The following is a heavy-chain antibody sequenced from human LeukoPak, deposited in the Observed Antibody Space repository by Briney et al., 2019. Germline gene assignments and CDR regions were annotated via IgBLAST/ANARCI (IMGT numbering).Heavy chain of an antibody. CDR3: ARKLSGSYYYSWFDP. J-gene: IGHJ5*02. D-gene: IGHD1-26*01. V-gene: IGHV5-51*01. CDR2: IYPGDSDT. CDR1: GYRFTSYW. Sequence: GASLQISSKGSGYRFTSYWIGWVRRMPGKGLEWMGIIYPGDSDTRYSPSFQGQVTISADKSISTAYLQWSSLKASDTAMYYCARKLSGSYYYSWFDPWGQGTLVTVSS.